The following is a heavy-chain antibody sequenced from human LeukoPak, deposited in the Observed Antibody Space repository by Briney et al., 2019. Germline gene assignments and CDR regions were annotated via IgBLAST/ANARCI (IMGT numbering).Heavy chain of an antibody. Sequence: ASVKVSCKASGYTFTGYYMHWVRQAPGQGLEWMGWINPNSGGTNYAQKFQGRVTMTRDTSISTAYMELSRLRSDDTAVYYRARDVYYDSSAVGYWGQGTLVTVSS. V-gene: IGHV1-2*02. CDR3: ARDVYYDSSAVGY. CDR1: GYTFTGYY. CDR2: INPNSGGT. D-gene: IGHD3-22*01. J-gene: IGHJ4*02.